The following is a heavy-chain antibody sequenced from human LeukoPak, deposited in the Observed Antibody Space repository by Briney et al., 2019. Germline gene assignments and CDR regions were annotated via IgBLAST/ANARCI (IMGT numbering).Heavy chain of an antibody. Sequence: PGGSLRLSCAASGFTFSDYYMSWLRQAPGKGLEWVSYISSSGSTIYYADSVKGRFTISRDNAKNSLYLQMNSLRAEDTAVYYCARDSIPVSGSFDYWGQGTLVTVSS. J-gene: IGHJ4*02. V-gene: IGHV3-11*04. D-gene: IGHD6-25*01. CDR1: GFTFSDYY. CDR2: ISSSGSTI. CDR3: ARDSIPVSGSFDY.